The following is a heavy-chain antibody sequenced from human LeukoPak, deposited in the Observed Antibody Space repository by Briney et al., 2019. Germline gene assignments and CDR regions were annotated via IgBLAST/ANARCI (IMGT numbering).Heavy chain of an antibody. V-gene: IGHV3-23*01. J-gene: IGHJ4*02. Sequence: GGSLRLSCAASGFTFSSYAMSWVRQAPGKGLEWVSAISGSGGSTYYADSVKGRFTISRDNSKNTLYLQMNSLRAEDTAVYYCAKAAMVLAAAGRAVDYWGQGTLVTVSS. CDR1: GFTFSSYA. CDR3: AKAAMVLAAAGRAVDY. D-gene: IGHD6-13*01. CDR2: ISGSGGST.